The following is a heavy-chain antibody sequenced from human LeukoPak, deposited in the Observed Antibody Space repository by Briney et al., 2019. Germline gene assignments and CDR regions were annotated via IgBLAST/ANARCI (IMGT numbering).Heavy chain of an antibody. Sequence: SETLSLTCTVSGGSISSSSYYWGWIRQPPGKGLEWIGSIYYSGSTYYNPSLKSRVTISVDTSKNQFSLKLSSVTAADTAVYYCTDGYSSGWFEVPGYWGQGTLVTVSS. V-gene: IGHV4-39*07. J-gene: IGHJ4*02. CDR1: GGSISSSSYY. CDR2: IYYSGST. CDR3: TDGYSSGWFEVPGY. D-gene: IGHD6-19*01.